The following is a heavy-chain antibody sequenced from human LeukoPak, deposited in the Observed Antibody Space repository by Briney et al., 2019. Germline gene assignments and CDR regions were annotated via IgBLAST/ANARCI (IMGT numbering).Heavy chain of an antibody. D-gene: IGHD3-22*01. CDR3: ARDRASSGDYYDSSGYALDAFDI. Sequence: PSETLSLTCTVSGGSISGYYWSWIRQPAGKGLEWIGRIYSSGSTNYNPSLKSRATMSVDTSKNQFSLKLSSVTAADTAVYYCARDRASSGDYYDSSGYALDAFDIWGQGTMVTVSS. CDR2: IYSSGST. V-gene: IGHV4-4*07. J-gene: IGHJ3*02. CDR1: GGSISGYY.